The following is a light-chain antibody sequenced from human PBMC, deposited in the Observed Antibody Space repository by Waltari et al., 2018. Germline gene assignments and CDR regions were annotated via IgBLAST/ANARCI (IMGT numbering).Light chain of an antibody. V-gene: IGLV1-47*01. Sequence: QSVLTQPPSASETPGQRVTISCSGSSSNIGNNYVYWYQQFPGTAPKLLIYRNNRRPSGVPDRFAGSKSGTSASLAISGRRSEDESDYYGAAWDDSLRGPVFGGGTKVTVL. CDR2: RNN. CDR1: SSNIGNNY. CDR3: AAWDDSLRGPV. J-gene: IGLJ3*02.